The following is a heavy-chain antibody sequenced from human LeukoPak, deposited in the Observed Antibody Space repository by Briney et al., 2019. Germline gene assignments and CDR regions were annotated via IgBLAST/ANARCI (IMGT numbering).Heavy chain of an antibody. J-gene: IGHJ5*02. V-gene: IGHV1-8*01. CDR1: GYTFTSYD. CDR3: ARSLRGHLGELSLYTRRVNWFDP. D-gene: IGHD3-16*02. CDR2: MNPNSGNT. Sequence: ASVKVSCKASGYTFTSYDINWVRQATGQGLEWMGWMNPNSGNTGYAQKFQGRVTMTRNTSISTAYMELSSLRSEDTAVYYCARSLRGHLGELSLYTRRVNWFDPWGQGTLVTVSS.